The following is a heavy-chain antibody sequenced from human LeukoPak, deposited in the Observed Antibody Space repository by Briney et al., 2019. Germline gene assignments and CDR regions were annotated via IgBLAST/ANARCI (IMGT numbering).Heavy chain of an antibody. CDR2: ISSGGST. J-gene: IGHJ4*02. CDR1: GFTVSSNY. Sequence: GGSLRLSCAASGFTVSSNYMSWVRQAPGKGLEWVSVISSGGSTYYADSVKGRFTISRDNSKNTLYLRMNTLRAEDTAVFYCARVGPGYSYGYFDYWGQGTLVTVSS. D-gene: IGHD5-18*01. V-gene: IGHV3-66*01. CDR3: ARVGPGYSYGYFDY.